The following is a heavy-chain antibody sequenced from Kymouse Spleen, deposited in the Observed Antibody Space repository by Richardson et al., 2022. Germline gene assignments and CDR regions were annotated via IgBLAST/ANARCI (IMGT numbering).Heavy chain of an antibody. V-gene: IGHV3-21*03. Sequence: EVQLVESGGGLVKPGGSLRLSCAASGFTFSSYSMNWVRQAPGKGLEWVSSISSSSSYIYYADSVKGRFTISRDNAKNSLYLQMNSLRAEDTAVYYCARDIIAVAGRGYYGMDVWGQGTTVTVSS. CDR1: GFTFSSYS. D-gene: IGHD6-19*01. J-gene: IGHJ6*02. CDR3: ARDIIAVAGRGYYGMDV. CDR2: ISSSSSYI.